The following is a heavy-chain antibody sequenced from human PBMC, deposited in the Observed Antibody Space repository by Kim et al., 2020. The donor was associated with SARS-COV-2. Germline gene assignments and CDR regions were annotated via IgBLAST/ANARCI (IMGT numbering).Heavy chain of an antibody. CDR2: IYYSGST. CDR3: ANTGRLPYFQH. J-gene: IGHJ1*01. Sequence: SETLSLTCTVSGGSFSSGGFYWSWIRQHPGKGLEWIGYIYYSGSTYYNPSLMSRLTMSVDTSKNQFSLRLSSVTAADTAVYYCANTGRLPYFQHWGQGTLVTVSS. D-gene: IGHD6-25*01. CDR1: GGSFSSGGFY. V-gene: IGHV4-31*03.